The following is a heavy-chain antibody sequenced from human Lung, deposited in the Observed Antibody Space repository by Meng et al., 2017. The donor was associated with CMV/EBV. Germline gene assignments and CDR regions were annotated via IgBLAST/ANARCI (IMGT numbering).Heavy chain of an antibody. Sequence: GESXKISCTTSGYTFATSWIGWVRQMPGKGLEWMGIIYPGDSDTKYSPSFQGQVTISADKSLNTAYLQWSSLQASDTAIYYCARTNTPMFTWGPYFDYWGQGTXVTVSS. J-gene: IGHJ4*02. CDR3: ARTNTPMFTWGPYFDY. CDR1: GYTFATSW. V-gene: IGHV5-51*01. CDR2: IYPGDSDT. D-gene: IGHD5-18*01.